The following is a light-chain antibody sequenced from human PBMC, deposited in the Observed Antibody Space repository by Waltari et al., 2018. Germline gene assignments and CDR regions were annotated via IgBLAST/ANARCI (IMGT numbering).Light chain of an antibody. CDR1: QSIGKY. CDR3: QNHERLPAT. V-gene: IGKV3-20*01. J-gene: IGKJ1*01. CDR2: AAS. Sequence: EIVLTQSPGTLSLSPGERATLSCRASQSIGKYLVWYLQKPGQAPRLLIYAASSRATGVPDRFSGSGSGTDFSLTISRLEPEDFAVYYCQNHERLPATFGQGTKVEIK.